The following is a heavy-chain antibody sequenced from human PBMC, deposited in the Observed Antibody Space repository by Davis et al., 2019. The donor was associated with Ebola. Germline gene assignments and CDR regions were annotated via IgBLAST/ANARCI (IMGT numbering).Heavy chain of an antibody. CDR2: INHSGST. Sequence: PGGSLRLSCAVYGGSFSGYYWSWIRQPPGKGLEWIGEINHSGSTNYNPSLKSRVTISVDTSKNQFSLKLSSVTAADTAVYYCAYSGSYRAHDAFDIWGQGTMVTVSS. V-gene: IGHV4-34*01. J-gene: IGHJ3*02. D-gene: IGHD1-26*01. CDR1: GGSFSGYY. CDR3: AYSGSYRAHDAFDI.